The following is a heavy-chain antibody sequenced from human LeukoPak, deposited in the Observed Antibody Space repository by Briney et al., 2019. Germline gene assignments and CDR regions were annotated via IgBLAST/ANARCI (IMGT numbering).Heavy chain of an antibody. J-gene: IGHJ4*02. D-gene: IGHD3-3*01. V-gene: IGHV1-69*05. CDR2: IIPIFGTA. CDR1: GGTFSSYA. Sequence: GASVKVSCKASGGTFSSYAISWVRQAPGQGLEWMGGIIPIFGTANYAQKFQGRVTITRNTSISTAYMELSSLRSEDTAVYYCARGFWSGLYGGGYWGQGTLVTVSS. CDR3: ARGFWSGLYGGGY.